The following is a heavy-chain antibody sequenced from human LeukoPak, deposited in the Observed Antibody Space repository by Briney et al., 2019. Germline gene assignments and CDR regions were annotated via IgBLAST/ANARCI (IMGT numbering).Heavy chain of an antibody. J-gene: IGHJ4*02. Sequence: GGSLRLSCAASGFIFSDYFMSWIRQAPGKGLEWVSTISGSSTTTYYADSVKGRFTISRDNTGNALSLQMNSLRVEDTAVYYCAKLGQLVPENWGQGALVTVSS. V-gene: IGHV3-23*01. D-gene: IGHD6-6*01. CDR2: ISGSSTTT. CDR3: AKLGQLVPEN. CDR1: GFIFSDYF.